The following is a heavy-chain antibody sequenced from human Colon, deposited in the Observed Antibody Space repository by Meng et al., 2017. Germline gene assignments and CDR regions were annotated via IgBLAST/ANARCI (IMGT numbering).Heavy chain of an antibody. CDR1: GYNFKNFG. Sequence: QGQRVQFGAEVKKPGASVKVSCKTSGYNFKNFGISWVRQAPGQGLEWMGWSSTYNGNTNYAQKFQGRVTLTTDASTSTAYMEIWSLRSDDTAVYYCARQYSSTWYLFDYWGQGTLVTVSS. V-gene: IGHV1-18*01. CDR3: ARQYSSTWYLFDY. D-gene: IGHD6-13*01. CDR2: SSTYNGNT. J-gene: IGHJ4*02.